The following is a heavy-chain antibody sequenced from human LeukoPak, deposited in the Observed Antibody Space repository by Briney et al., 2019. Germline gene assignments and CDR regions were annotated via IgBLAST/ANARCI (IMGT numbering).Heavy chain of an antibody. CDR3: ARVAESSGWYRGVH. CDR1: GYTFTSYG. CDR2: ISAYNGNT. D-gene: IGHD6-19*01. V-gene: IGHV1-18*01. Sequence: ASVKVSCKASGYTFTSYGISWVREAPGQGLEWMRWISAYNGNTNYAQKLQGRVTMTTDTSTSTAYMELRSLRSDDTAVYYCARVAESSGWYRGVHWGQGTLVTVSS. J-gene: IGHJ4*02.